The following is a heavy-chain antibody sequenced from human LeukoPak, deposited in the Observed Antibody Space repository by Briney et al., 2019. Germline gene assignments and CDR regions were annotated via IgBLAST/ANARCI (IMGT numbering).Heavy chain of an antibody. CDR3: ARVTFGNVYCGGDCYDAEYFQH. D-gene: IGHD2-21*01. V-gene: IGHV3-21*01. CDR2: ISSSSSYI. CDR1: GFTSSSYS. J-gene: IGHJ1*01. Sequence: GGSLRLSCAASGFTSSSYSMNWVRQAPGKGLEWVSSISSSSSYIYYADSVKGRFTISRDNAKNSLYLQMNSLRAEDTAVYYCARVTFGNVYCGGDCYDAEYFQHWGQGTLVTVSS.